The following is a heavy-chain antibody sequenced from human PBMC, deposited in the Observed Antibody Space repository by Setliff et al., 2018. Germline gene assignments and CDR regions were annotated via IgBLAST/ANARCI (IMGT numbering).Heavy chain of an antibody. D-gene: IGHD4-17*01. V-gene: IGHV3-7*01. CDR3: ARAGLPYGADV. CDR1: GFNFGIYW. CDR2: IKGDESEK. J-gene: IGHJ3*01. Sequence: PGGSLRLSCAASGFNFGIYWMTWVRQAPGKGLEWVANIKGDESEKYYVDSVKGRFAVSRDNAKSSLYLEMNSLRIEDTAVYYCARAGLPYGADVWGQGTKVTVSS.